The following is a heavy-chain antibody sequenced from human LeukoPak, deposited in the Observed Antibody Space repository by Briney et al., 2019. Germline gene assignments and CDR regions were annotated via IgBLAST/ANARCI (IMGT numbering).Heavy chain of an antibody. D-gene: IGHD1-26*01. CDR3: ARVPRELLGC. CDR2: IIPILGIA. CDR1: GGTFSSYA. J-gene: IGHJ4*02. Sequence: ASVKVSCKASGGTFSSYAISWVRQAPGQGLEWMGRIIPILGIANYAQKFQGRVTMTRNTSISTAYMELSSLRSEDTAVYYCARVPRELLGCWGQGTLVTVSS. V-gene: IGHV1-69*04.